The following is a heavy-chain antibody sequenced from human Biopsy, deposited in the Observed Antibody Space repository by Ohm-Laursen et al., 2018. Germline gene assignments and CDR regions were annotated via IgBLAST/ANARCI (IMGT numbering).Heavy chain of an antibody. D-gene: IGHD3-16*01. J-gene: IGHJ4*02. CDR1: GVSINTGGYY. V-gene: IGHV4-31*03. Sequence: SQTLSLTCTVSGVSINTGGYYWTWIRQHPGTGLEWIGYIHYSGNTLYNPSLKSRLTISVDTSRNQFSLKLTSVTAADTALYYWTRAGGGKIYGLWGQGTLVTVSS. CDR3: TRAGGGKIYGL. CDR2: IHYSGNT.